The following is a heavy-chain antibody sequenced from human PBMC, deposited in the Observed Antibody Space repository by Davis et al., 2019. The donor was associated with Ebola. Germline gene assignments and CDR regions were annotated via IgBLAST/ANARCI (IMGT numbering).Heavy chain of an antibody. CDR3: ARDGMYSSRGGYYYYYMDV. CDR1: GGTFSSYA. CDR2: IIPIFGTA. D-gene: IGHD6-13*01. Sequence: SVKVSCKASGGTFSSYAISWVRQAPGQGLEWMGGIIPIFGTANYAQKFQGRVTITADESTSTAYMELSSLRSEDTAVYYCARDGMYSSRGGYYYYYMDVWGKGTTVTVSS. J-gene: IGHJ6*03. V-gene: IGHV1-69*13.